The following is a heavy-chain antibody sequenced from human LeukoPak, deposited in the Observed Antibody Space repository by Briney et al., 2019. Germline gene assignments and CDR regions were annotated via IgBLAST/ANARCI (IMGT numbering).Heavy chain of an antibody. V-gene: IGHV3-30-3*01. CDR1: GFTFSSYA. Sequence: GGSLRLSCAASGFTFSSYAMHWVRQAPGKGLEWVAVISYDGSNKYCADSVKGRFTISRDNSKNTLYLQMNSLRAEDTAVYYCAKDRDSSGYNDYWGQGTLVTVSS. CDR2: ISYDGSNK. J-gene: IGHJ4*02. CDR3: AKDRDSSGYNDY. D-gene: IGHD3-22*01.